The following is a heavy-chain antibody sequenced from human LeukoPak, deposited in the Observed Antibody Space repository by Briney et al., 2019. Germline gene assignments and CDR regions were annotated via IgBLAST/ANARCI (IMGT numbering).Heavy chain of an antibody. Sequence: GGSLRLSCAASGFTFSSYAMHWVRQAPGKGLEWVAVISYDGSNKYYADSVKGRFTISRDNSKNTLYLQMNSLRAEDTAVYYCARSYGSGSSYYYYYGMDIWGQGTTVTVSS. CDR2: ISYDGSNK. D-gene: IGHD3-10*01. J-gene: IGHJ6*02. V-gene: IGHV3-30-3*01. CDR3: ARSYGSGSSYYYYYGMDI. CDR1: GFTFSSYA.